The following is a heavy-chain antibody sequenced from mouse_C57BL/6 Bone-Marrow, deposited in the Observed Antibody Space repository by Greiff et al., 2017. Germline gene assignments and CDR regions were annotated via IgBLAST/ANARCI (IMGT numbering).Heavy chain of an antibody. CDR1: GYTFTSYD. V-gene: IGHV1-85*01. J-gene: IGHJ3*01. CDR2: IYPRDGST. D-gene: IGHD1-1*01. Sequence: QVQLQQSGPELVKPGASVKLSCKASGYTFTSYDINWVKQRPGQGLEWIGWIYPRDGSTKYNEKFKGKATLTVDPSSSTAYMELHSLTSEDSAVYFCASYYGRSWFAYWGQGTLVTVSA. CDR3: ASYYGRSWFAY.